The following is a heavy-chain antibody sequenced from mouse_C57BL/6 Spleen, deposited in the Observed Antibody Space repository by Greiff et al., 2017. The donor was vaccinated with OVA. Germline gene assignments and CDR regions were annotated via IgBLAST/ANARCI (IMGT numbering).Heavy chain of an antibody. CDR1: GYTFTSYW. CDR3: ARARLHYYAMDY. V-gene: IGHV1-64*01. J-gene: IGHJ4*01. D-gene: IGHD3-2*02. CDR2: IHPNSGST. Sequence: QVHVKQPGAELVKPGASVKLSCKASGYTFTSYWMHWVKQRPGQGLEWIGMIHPNSGSTNYNEKFKSKATLTVDKSSSTAYMQLSSLTSEDSAVYYCARARLHYYAMDYWGQGTSVTVSS.